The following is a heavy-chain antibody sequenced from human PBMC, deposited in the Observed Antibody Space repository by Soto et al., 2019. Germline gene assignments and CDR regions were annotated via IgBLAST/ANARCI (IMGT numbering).Heavy chain of an antibody. Sequence: QVQLVQSGAEVKKPGSSVKISCKASGGTFRTNAFSWVRQAPGQGLEWMGGIIPIFPTPDYAQKFQGRVTITADESPTTTYLQLSSLRSEDTPTYYCARDRARLQLGANYYYIMDVWGQGTTVTVSS. CDR2: IIPIFPTP. V-gene: IGHV1-69*12. D-gene: IGHD1-1*01. J-gene: IGHJ6*02. CDR1: GGTFRTNA. CDR3: ARDRARLQLGANYYYIMDV.